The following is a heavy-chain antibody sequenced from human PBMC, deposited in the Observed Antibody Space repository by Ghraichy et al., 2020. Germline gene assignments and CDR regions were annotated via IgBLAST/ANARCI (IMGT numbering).Heavy chain of an antibody. J-gene: IGHJ4*02. Sequence: SQTLSLTCTVSGGSISSYYWSWIRQPPGKGLEWIGYIYTSGSTNYNPSLKSRVTISVDTSKNQFSLKLSSVTAADTAVYYCARHGYTAIFAFGYWGQGTLVTVSS. CDR2: IYTSGST. CDR3: ARHGYTAIFAFGY. D-gene: IGHD5-18*01. CDR1: GGSISSYY. V-gene: IGHV4-4*09.